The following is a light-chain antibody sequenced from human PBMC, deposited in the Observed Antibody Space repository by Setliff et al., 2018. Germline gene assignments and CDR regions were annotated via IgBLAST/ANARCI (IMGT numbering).Light chain of an antibody. CDR3: AVWDNGLKGYV. CDR1: SSNIGVNV. V-gene: IGLV1-44*01. CDR2: NNY. J-gene: IGLJ1*01. Sequence: QSALTQPPSVSGTPGQRVTISCSGSSSNIGVNVVNWYQHLPGTSPKLLIYNNYQRPSGVPDRFSGSKSGSSASPAISGLQSEDEADYYCAVWDNGLKGYVFGTGTKVTVL.